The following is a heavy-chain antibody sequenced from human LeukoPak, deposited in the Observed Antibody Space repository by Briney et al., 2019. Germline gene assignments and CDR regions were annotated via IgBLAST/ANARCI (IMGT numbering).Heavy chain of an antibody. CDR2: ISGSGGST. CDR3: AKSQSGWYSFDY. V-gene: IGHV3-23*01. D-gene: IGHD6-19*01. J-gene: IGHJ4*02. CDR1: GFTFSNYA. Sequence: GGSLRLSCAASGFTFSNYAMSWVRRAPGKGLEWVSAISGSGGSTYYADSVKGRFTISRDNSKNTLYLQMNSLRAEDTAVYYCAKSQSGWYSFDYWGQGTLVTVSS.